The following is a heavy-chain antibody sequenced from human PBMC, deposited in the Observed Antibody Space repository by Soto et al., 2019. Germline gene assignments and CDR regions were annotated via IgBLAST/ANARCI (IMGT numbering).Heavy chain of an antibody. CDR1: GFTFSSYG. V-gene: IGHV3-30*18. J-gene: IGHJ5*02. CDR2: ISYDGSNK. D-gene: IGHD2-2*01. Sequence: PGGSLRLSCAASGFTFSSYGMHWVRQAPGKGLEWVAVISYDGSNKYYADSVKGRFTISRDNSKNTLYLQMNSLRAEDTDVYYCAKTYCSSTSCPNWFDPWGQGTLVTVSS. CDR3: AKTYCSSTSCPNWFDP.